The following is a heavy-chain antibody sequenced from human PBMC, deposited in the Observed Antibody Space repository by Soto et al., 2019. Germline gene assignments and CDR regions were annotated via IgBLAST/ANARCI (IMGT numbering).Heavy chain of an antibody. CDR2: ISGSGVST. Sequence: GGSLRLSCAASGFTFSSYAMSWVRQAPGKGLEWVSVISGSGVSTYYADSVKGRFTFSRDISKNTLFLQMNSLRAEDTAVYYCAKDRKQWLEDFDYWGQGTLVTVSS. CDR1: GFTFSSYA. CDR3: AKDRKQWLEDFDY. V-gene: IGHV3-23*01. D-gene: IGHD6-19*01. J-gene: IGHJ4*02.